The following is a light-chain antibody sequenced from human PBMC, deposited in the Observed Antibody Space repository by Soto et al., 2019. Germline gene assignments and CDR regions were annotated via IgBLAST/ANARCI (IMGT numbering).Light chain of an antibody. J-gene: IGKJ1*01. Sequence: EIVLTQSPGTLSLSPGEGATLSCRASQSVSSSLVWYQQKRGQAPRLLIHGASSRATGIPDRFSGSGSGTDFTLTISRLEPEDFAVYYCQQYGGSPRTFGQGTKVEVK. CDR3: QQYGGSPRT. V-gene: IGKV3-20*01. CDR1: QSVSSS. CDR2: GAS.